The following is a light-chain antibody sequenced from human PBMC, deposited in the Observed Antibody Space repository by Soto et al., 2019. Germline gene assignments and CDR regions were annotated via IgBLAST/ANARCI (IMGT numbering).Light chain of an antibody. CDR1: SGSIATNY. CDR3: QSYDSFNRV. V-gene: IGLV6-57*04. CDR2: DDN. Sequence: NFMLTQPHSVSESPGKTVTISCSRSSGSIATNYVQWYQQRPGSAPTTVIYDDNQRPSGVPDRFSGSIDSSSNSASLTISGLKAEDEADYYCQSYDSFNRVFGGGTKVTVL. J-gene: IGLJ3*02.